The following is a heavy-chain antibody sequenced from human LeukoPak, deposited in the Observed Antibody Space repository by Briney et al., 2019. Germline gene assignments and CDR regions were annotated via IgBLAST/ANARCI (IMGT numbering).Heavy chain of an antibody. J-gene: IGHJ6*04. D-gene: IGHD2-15*01. CDR3: ARVLPYYYGMDV. CDR2: ISGYNRNT. Sequence: ASVKVSCKASGYTFTSHGISWVRQAPGQGLEWMGWISGYNRNTKYAQKLQGRVTMTIDTSTSTAYMGLRSLRSDDTAVYYCARVLPYYYGMDVWGKGTTVTVSS. CDR1: GYTFTSHG. V-gene: IGHV1-18*01.